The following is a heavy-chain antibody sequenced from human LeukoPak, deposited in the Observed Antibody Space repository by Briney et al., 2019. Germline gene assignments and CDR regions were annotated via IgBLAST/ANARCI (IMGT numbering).Heavy chain of an antibody. J-gene: IGHJ5*02. V-gene: IGHV4-59*01. CDR2: MYYHGYT. CDR1: GGSSGAIRSYC. D-gene: IGHD6-13*01. CDR3: ARAAAGLGNWFDP. Sequence: SETLSLTCTVSGGSSGAIRSYCWTWVRQPPGKGLEWIGHMYYHGYTHYNPSLKSRVTISIDTSKSQFSLNLSSVTDADTAVYYCARAAAGLGNWFDPWGQGTLVTVSS.